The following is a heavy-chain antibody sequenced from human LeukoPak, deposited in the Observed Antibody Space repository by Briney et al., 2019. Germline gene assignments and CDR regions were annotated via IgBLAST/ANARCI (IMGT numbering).Heavy chain of an antibody. V-gene: IGHV3-7*01. CDR2: INRDGSQK. Sequence: GGSLRLSCAASGFTFSSYWMSWVRQAPGKGLEWVANINRDGSQKNHVDSVKGRFTISRDNSKNTLYLQMNSLRAEDTAVYYCAKDSRAATPTYMDVWGKGTTVTVSS. J-gene: IGHJ6*03. CDR1: GFTFSSYW. D-gene: IGHD2-2*01. CDR3: AKDSRAATPTYMDV.